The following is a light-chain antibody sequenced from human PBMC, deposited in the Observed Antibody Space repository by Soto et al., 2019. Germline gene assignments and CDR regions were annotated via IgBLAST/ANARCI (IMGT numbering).Light chain of an antibody. V-gene: IGKV1-5*01. Sequence: DIQMTQSPSTLSASVGDRVTITCRASQSISSWLAWYQQKPGKAPKLLIYDASSLESGVPSRFSGSGSVTEFTLTISSLQPDDFAKYDCQQYNSYYTFGQGTKLEIK. J-gene: IGKJ2*01. CDR2: DAS. CDR1: QSISSW. CDR3: QQYNSYYT.